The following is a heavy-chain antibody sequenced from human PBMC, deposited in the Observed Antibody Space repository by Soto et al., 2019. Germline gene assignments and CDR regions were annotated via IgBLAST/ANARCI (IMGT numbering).Heavy chain of an antibody. J-gene: IGHJ3*02. D-gene: IGHD5-18*01. CDR3: ARLDTAMALDAFDI. CDR1: GGSFSGYY. V-gene: IGHV4-34*01. CDR2: INHSGST. Sequence: QVQLQQWGAGLLKPSETLSLTCAVYGGSFSGYYWSWIRQPPGKGLEWIGEINHSGSTNYNPALKSRATMYVDTSKHQFPLKLSSVTAAATAVYYCARLDTAMALDAFDIWGQGTMVTVSS.